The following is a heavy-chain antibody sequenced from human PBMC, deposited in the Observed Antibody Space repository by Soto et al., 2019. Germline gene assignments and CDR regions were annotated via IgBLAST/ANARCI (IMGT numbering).Heavy chain of an antibody. Sequence: GGSLRLSCAASGFTFSSYAMPWVRQAPGKGLEWVAVISYDGSNKYYADSVKGRFTISRDNSKNTLYLQMNSLRAEDTAVYYCARVGIEMATIGSYYYYGMDVWGQGTTVTSP. V-gene: IGHV3-30-3*01. D-gene: IGHD5-12*01. CDR2: ISYDGSNK. CDR3: ARVGIEMATIGSYYYYGMDV. J-gene: IGHJ6*02. CDR1: GFTFSSYA.